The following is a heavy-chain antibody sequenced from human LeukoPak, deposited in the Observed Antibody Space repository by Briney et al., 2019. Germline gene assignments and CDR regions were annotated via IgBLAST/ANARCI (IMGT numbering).Heavy chain of an antibody. CDR1: GGSFSGYY. CDR3: ARGRVVDTAMVSRNYYYYYGMDV. V-gene: IGHV4-34*01. Sequence: SETLSLTCAVYGGSFSGYYWSRIRQPPGKGLEWIGEINHSGSTNYNPSLKSRVTISVDTSKNQFSLKLSSVTAADTAVYYCARGRVVDTAMVSRNYYYYYGMDVWGQGTTVTVSS. CDR2: INHSGST. J-gene: IGHJ6*02. D-gene: IGHD5-18*01.